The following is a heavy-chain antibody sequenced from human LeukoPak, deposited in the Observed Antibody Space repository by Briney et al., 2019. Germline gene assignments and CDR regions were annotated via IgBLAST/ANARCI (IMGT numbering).Heavy chain of an antibody. V-gene: IGHV3-48*03. Sequence: GGSLRLSCAASGYTFSHYEMNWVRQAPWKELEWLSFISASGTTTYYADSVKGRFTSSRDNAKNSLYLQMNSLRAEDTAAYFCARVVGYYGSGNYYFDYWGQGTLVTVSS. CDR3: ARVVGYYGSGNYYFDY. D-gene: IGHD3-10*01. CDR1: GYTFSHYE. J-gene: IGHJ4*02. CDR2: ISASGTTT.